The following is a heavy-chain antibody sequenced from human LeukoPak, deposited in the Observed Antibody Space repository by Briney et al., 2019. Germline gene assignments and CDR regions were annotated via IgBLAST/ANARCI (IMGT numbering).Heavy chain of an antibody. V-gene: IGHV5-51*01. D-gene: IGHD6-19*01. CDR2: IYPGNSDT. CDR3: ARQMSSGWYPFDY. J-gene: IGHJ4*02. Sequence: GESLKISCKSSGYSFTSDWIGWVRQMPGKGLELMGIIYPGNSDTRYSPSFQGQVTISADKSISTAYLQWSSLKASDTAMYYCARQMSSGWYPFDYWGQGTLVTVSS. CDR1: GYSFTSDW.